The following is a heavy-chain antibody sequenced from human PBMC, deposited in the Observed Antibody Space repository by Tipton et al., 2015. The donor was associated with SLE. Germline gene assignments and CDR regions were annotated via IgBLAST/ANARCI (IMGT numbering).Heavy chain of an antibody. CDR3: ARDSGRRIYGDYGEGWFDP. D-gene: IGHD4-17*01. V-gene: IGHV4-61*09. J-gene: IGHJ5*02. Sequence: TLSLTCTVSGGSISSGSYYWNWIRRPAGKGLEWIGYIYTSGSTNYNPSLKSRVTISVDTSKNQFSLKLSSVTAADTAVYYCARDSGRRIYGDYGEGWFDPWGQGTLVTVSS. CDR2: IYTSGST. CDR1: GGSISSGSYY.